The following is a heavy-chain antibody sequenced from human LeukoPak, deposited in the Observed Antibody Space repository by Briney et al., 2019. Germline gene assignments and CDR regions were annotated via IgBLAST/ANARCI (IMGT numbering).Heavy chain of an antibody. CDR1: GYTVTGCY. D-gene: IGHD5-18*01. CDR2: INPNSGGT. Sequence: ASVKVSCKASGYTVTGCYMHWVRQAPGQGLEWMGWINPNSGGTNYAQKFQGRVTMTRDTSISTDYMELSRLRSDDTAVYYCAIDWGYSDGSPGGFDYWGQGTLVTVSS. J-gene: IGHJ4*02. V-gene: IGHV1-2*02. CDR3: AIDWGYSDGSPGGFDY.